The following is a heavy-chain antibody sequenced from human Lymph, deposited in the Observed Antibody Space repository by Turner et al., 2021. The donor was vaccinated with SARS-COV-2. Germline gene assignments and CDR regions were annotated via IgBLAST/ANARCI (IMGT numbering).Heavy chain of an antibody. CDR3: AKDPNWYVLSAVDY. CDR1: GFTVSSYA. V-gene: IGHV3-23*01. D-gene: IGHD1-1*01. J-gene: IGHJ4*02. Sequence: VPLFESGGCLVQPGGSLRLFCSASGFTVSSYAMSWVRQAPGKWLEWVSTISSSGGSTYYADSVKGRFTISRDNSKNTLYLQMNSLRAEDTAVYYCAKDPNWYVLSAVDYWGQGTLVTVSS. CDR2: ISSSGGST.